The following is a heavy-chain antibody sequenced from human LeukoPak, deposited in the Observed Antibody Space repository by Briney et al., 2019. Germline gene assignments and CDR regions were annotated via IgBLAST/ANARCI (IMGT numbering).Heavy chain of an antibody. Sequence: GGSLRLSCAASGFTFSNYAMHWVRQAPGKGLEWVAVISYDGSNEYYADSVKGRFTISRDNSKNMLYLQMNSLRTEDTAVYYCARGTTAQVVVVAATFPLDYWGQGTLVTVSS. D-gene: IGHD2-15*01. J-gene: IGHJ4*02. CDR3: ARGTTAQVVVVAATFPLDY. CDR2: ISYDGSNE. CDR1: GFTFSNYA. V-gene: IGHV3-30-3*01.